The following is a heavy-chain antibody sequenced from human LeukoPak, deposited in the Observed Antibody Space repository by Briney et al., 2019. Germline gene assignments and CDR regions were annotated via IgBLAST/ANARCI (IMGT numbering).Heavy chain of an antibody. Sequence: PGGSLRLSCAASGFTFSSYEMNWVRQAPGKGLEWVSYISSSGSTIYYADSVKGRFTISRDNAKNSLYLQMNSLRAEDTAVYYCARETMVRGVHHDGFDPWGQGTLVTVSS. D-gene: IGHD3-10*01. V-gene: IGHV3-48*03. J-gene: IGHJ5*02. CDR3: ARETMVRGVHHDGFDP. CDR1: GFTFSSYE. CDR2: ISSSGSTI.